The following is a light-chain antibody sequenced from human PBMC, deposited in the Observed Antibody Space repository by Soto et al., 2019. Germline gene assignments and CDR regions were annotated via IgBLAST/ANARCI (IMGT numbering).Light chain of an antibody. CDR1: QSISSSY. V-gene: IGKV3D-20*02. CDR2: HAS. Sequence: ENVLTQSPATLSLSPGERATLSCRASQSISSSYLAWYQQKPGHTPRLLIYHASNRATGIPFRFSGSGCGSDFNLTISRLEPEDFGVYYCQQRRNWPPLFTFGPGTKEDIK. J-gene: IGKJ3*01. CDR3: QQRRNWPPLFT.